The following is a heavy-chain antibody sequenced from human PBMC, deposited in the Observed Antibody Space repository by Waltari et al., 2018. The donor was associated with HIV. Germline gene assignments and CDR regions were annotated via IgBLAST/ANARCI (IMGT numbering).Heavy chain of an antibody. CDR1: GFTISSTY. Sequence: EVQLVASGGGLIEPGGSLRVSCAASGFTISSTYMSWVRQAPGKGVGWVAVIYSVGSRYYADSVKGRFIISRDNSKTTVSLHMNSLRAEDTAVYYCARDPRSSGYYGMDVWGQGIKVTVSS. CDR2: IYSVGSR. V-gene: IGHV3-53*01. D-gene: IGHD1-26*01. J-gene: IGHJ6*02. CDR3: ARDPRSSGYYGMDV.